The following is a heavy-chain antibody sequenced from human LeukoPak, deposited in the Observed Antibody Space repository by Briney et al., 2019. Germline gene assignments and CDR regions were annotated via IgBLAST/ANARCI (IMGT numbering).Heavy chain of an antibody. CDR1: GDSVSSNSAA. CDR2: TYYRSKWYN. V-gene: IGHV6-1*01. Sequence: SQTLSLTCAISGDSVSSNSAAWNWIRQSPSRGLEWLGRTYYRSKWYNDYAVSVKSRITINPDTSKNQFSLQLNSVTPEDTAVYYCAREVLSFGELLVHFDYWGQGTLVTVSS. D-gene: IGHD3-10*01. J-gene: IGHJ4*02. CDR3: AREVLSFGELLVHFDY.